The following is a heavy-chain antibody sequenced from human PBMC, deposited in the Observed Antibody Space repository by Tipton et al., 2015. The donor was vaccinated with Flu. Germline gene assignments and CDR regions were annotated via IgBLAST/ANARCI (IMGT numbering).Heavy chain of an antibody. CDR2: INPNSGGT. CDR1: GYTFTGYY. Sequence: QLVQSGAEVKKPGASVKVSCKAPGYTFTGYYMHWVRQAPGQGLEWMGRINPNSGGTNYAQKFQGRVTMTRDTSISTAYMVLSRLRSDDTAVYYCARGEDGSSWPFDYWGQGTLVTVSS. J-gene: IGHJ4*02. CDR3: ARGEDGSSWPFDY. V-gene: IGHV1-2*06. D-gene: IGHD6-13*01.